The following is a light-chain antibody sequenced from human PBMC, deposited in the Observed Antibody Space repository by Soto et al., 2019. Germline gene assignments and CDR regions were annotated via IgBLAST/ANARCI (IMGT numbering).Light chain of an antibody. V-gene: IGLV2-14*01. CDR1: SSDVGGYNY. CDR2: DVS. Sequence: QSVLTQPASVSGSPGQSITICCTGTSSDVGGYNYVSWYQQHPGKAPKLMIYDVSNRPSGVSNRFSGSKSGNTASLTISGLQAEDEADYYCSSYTSSSTLEVFGTRTKLTVL. J-gene: IGLJ1*01. CDR3: SSYTSSSTLEV.